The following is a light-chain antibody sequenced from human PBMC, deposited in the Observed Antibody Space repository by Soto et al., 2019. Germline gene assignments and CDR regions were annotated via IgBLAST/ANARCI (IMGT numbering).Light chain of an antibody. CDR1: SSDAGGYNY. V-gene: IGLV2-8*01. CDR3: SSYAGSNNLV. CDR2: EVS. Sequence: QSVLTQRPSASGSPGQSVTISCTGTSSDAGGYNYVSWYQQHPGKAPKLMIYEVSKRPSGVPDRFSGSKSGNTASLTVSGLQAEDEADYYCSSYAGSNNLVFGGGTKLTVL. J-gene: IGLJ3*02.